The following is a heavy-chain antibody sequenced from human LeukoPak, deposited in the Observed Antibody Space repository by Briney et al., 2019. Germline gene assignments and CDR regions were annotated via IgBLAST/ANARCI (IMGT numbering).Heavy chain of an antibody. V-gene: IGHV3-74*01. CDR3: VRGYSGTYRSDS. D-gene: IGHD1-26*01. CDR2: INADGSST. CDR1: GFTFSNYW. Sequence: GGSLRLSCAASGFTFSNYWMHWVRQAPGKGLVWVSRINADGSSTTYADSVKGRFPISRDNAKKTLYLQMNSLRVEDTAVYYCVRGYSGTYRSDSWGKGALVTVSS. J-gene: IGHJ4*02.